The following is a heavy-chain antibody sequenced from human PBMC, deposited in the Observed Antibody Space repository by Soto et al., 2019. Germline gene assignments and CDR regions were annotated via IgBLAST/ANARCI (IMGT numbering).Heavy chain of an antibody. Sequence: GGSLRLSCAASGFTFSNAWMSWVRQAPGKGLEWVGRFKSKTDGGTTDYAAPVKGRFTLSRDDSKNTLYLQMNSLTTEDTAVYYCTTSLSGFWGQGTLVTVSS. J-gene: IGHJ4*02. CDR3: TTSLSGF. CDR1: GFTFSNAW. V-gene: IGHV3-15*01. CDR2: FKSKTDGGTT. D-gene: IGHD3-10*01.